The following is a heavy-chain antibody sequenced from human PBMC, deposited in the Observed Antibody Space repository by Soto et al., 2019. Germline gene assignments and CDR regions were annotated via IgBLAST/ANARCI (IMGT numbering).Heavy chain of an antibody. Sequence: PGESLKISCKGSGYSFTSYWISWVRQMPGKGLEWMGRIDPSDSYTNYSPSFQGHVTISADKSISTAYLQWSSLKASDTAMYYCAKHQPEYLLRYYYTSGIDAWGQGTTLTISS. V-gene: IGHV5-10-1*01. CDR1: GYSFTSYW. D-gene: IGHD2-2*01. J-gene: IGHJ6*02. CDR2: IDPSDSYT. CDR3: AKHQPEYLLRYYYTSGIDA.